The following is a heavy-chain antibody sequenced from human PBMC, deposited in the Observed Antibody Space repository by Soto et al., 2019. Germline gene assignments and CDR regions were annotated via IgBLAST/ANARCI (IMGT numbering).Heavy chain of an antibody. CDR2: ISAYNGNT. CDR1: GYTFTSYG. V-gene: IGHV1-18*01. D-gene: IGHD5-18*01. Sequence: QVHLVQSGAEVKKPGASVKVSCKASGYTFTSYGISWVRQAPGQGLEWMGWISAYNGNTNYAQKLQGRVTMTTDTSTSTAYMELRSLRSDDTAVYYCARDLDVDTAMVTLGYWGQGTLVTVSS. J-gene: IGHJ4*02. CDR3: ARDLDVDTAMVTLGY.